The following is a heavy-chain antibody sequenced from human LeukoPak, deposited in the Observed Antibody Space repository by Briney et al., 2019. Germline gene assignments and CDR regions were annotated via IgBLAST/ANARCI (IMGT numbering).Heavy chain of an antibody. V-gene: IGHV4-34*01. CDR3: ARESTAAPGSGWFDP. CDR2: INHSGST. CDR1: GGSFSGYY. D-gene: IGHD2-15*01. J-gene: IGHJ5*02. Sequence: PSETLSLTCAVYGGSFSGYYWSWIRQPPGKGLEWIGEINHSGSTNYNPSLKSRVTISVDTSKNQFSLKLSSVTAADTAVYYCARESTAAPGSGWFDPWDQGTLVTVSS.